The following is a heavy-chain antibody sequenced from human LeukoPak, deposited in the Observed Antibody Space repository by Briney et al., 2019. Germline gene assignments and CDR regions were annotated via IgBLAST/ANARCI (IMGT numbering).Heavy chain of an antibody. CDR3: AKGEGDY. CDR2: IYDSGNT. Sequence: PSETLSLTCTVSGGSISGYYWSWIRQPPGKGLEWIGYIYDSGNTKYNPSLKSRFTISKNTSKNQFSLKLSSVTAADTAVYYCAKGEGDYWGQGTLVTVSS. J-gene: IGHJ4*02. V-gene: IGHV4-59*13. D-gene: IGHD2-21*01. CDR1: GGSISGYY.